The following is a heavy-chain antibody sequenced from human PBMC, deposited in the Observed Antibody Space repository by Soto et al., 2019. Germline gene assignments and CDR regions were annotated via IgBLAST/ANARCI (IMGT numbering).Heavy chain of an antibody. D-gene: IGHD3-16*01. J-gene: IGHJ6*02. Sequence: GGSLRLSCAASGFTFSSYAMSWVRQAPGKGLEWVSAISGSGGSTYYADSVKGRFTISRDNSKNTLYLQMNSLRAEDTAVYYCAKDDLVGGRVYYYGMDVWGQGTTVTVSS. CDR3: AKDDLVGGRVYYYGMDV. CDR2: ISGSGGST. V-gene: IGHV3-23*01. CDR1: GFTFSSYA.